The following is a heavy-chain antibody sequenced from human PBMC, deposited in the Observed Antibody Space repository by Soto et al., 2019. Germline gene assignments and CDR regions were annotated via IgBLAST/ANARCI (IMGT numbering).Heavy chain of an antibody. CDR2: IYYSGST. CDR1: GDSMNGYS. CDR3: AGDFGSGSYRFDY. D-gene: IGHD3-10*01. V-gene: IGHV4-59*01. Sequence: LSLTCTVSGDSMNGYSWSWIRQPPGKGLEWIGYIYYSGSTTYNPSLKNRVTISIDTSENQFSLKLSSVTAADTAMYYCAGDFGSGSYRFDYWGQGALVTVSS. J-gene: IGHJ4*02.